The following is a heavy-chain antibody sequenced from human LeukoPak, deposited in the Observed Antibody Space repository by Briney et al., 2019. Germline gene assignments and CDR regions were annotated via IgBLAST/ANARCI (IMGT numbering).Heavy chain of an antibody. Sequence: SETLSLTCTVSSYSISSGYYWGWIRQSPGKGLEWIGSVFHTVITYYNPSLTSRLSISVDTSKNQFSLKLSSVTAADTAVYYCARHGERGYYYYMDVWGKGTTVTVSS. CDR3: ARHGERGYYYYMDV. CDR1: SYSISSGYY. CDR2: VFHTVIT. V-gene: IGHV4-38-2*02. J-gene: IGHJ6*03. D-gene: IGHD1-26*01.